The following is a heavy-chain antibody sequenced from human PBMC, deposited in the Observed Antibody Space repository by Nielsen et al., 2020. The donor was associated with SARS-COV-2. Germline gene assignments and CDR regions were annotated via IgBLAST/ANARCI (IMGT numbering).Heavy chain of an antibody. CDR1: GFTFDDYG. V-gene: IGHV3-20*01. Sequence: GESLKISCAASGFTFDDYGMSWVRQAPGKGLEWVSGINWNGGSTGYADSVKGRFTISRDNAKNSLYLQMNSLRAEDTALYHCATLPGDAFDIWGQGIMVTVSS. CDR3: ATLPGDAFDI. CDR2: INWNGGST. J-gene: IGHJ3*02. D-gene: IGHD3-16*02.